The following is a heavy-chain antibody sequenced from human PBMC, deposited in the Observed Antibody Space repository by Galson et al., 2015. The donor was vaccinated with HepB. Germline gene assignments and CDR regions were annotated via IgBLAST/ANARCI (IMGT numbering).Heavy chain of an antibody. CDR1: GFTFSDLW. CDR2: IKSKKFGGTA. J-gene: IGHJ5*02. D-gene: IGHD2-15*01. CDR3: AADVPHSGGSCYNS. Sequence: SLRLSCAASGFTFSDLWMSWVRQAPGKGPGWVGLIKSKKFGGTAEYATPVKGRFTISRDDSKNKLYVEMNSLTTEDTALYYCAADVPHSGGSCYNSWGQGTLVTVSS. V-gene: IGHV3-15*01.